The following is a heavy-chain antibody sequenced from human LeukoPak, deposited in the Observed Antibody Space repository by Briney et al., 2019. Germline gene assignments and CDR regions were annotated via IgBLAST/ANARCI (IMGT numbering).Heavy chain of an antibody. CDR3: ARDHAGIVLPAAVGAH. V-gene: IGHV3-21*01. CDR2: ITGGSEFI. Sequence: PGGSLRLSRAASGFTFRDYSMTWVRHARAKGLEGVSSITGGSEFIHHADSVRRGFTVPRHNPKNSLYLQMNRLRAEDTAVYYCARDHAGIVLPAAVGAHWGQGTLVTVSS. CDR1: GFTFRDYS. J-gene: IGHJ4*02. D-gene: IGHD2-2*01.